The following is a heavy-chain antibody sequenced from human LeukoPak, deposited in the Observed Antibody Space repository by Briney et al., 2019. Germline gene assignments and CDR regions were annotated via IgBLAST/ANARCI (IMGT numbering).Heavy chain of an antibody. CDR2: ISGSGGST. Sequence: GGSLRLSCAASGFTFSTYAMSWVRQTPGKGLEWVSGISGSGGSTYYADSVKGRFTISRDNAKNSLYLQMNSLRAEDTAVYYCARDLSLGWLQLSEDAFDIWGQGTMVTVSS. CDR1: GFTFSTYA. D-gene: IGHD5-24*01. CDR3: ARDLSLGWLQLSEDAFDI. V-gene: IGHV3-23*01. J-gene: IGHJ3*02.